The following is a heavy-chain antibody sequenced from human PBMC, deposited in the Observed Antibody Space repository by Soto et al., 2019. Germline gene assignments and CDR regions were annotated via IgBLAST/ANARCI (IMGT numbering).Heavy chain of an antibody. CDR3: ARGRVTVTTLVY. J-gene: IGHJ4*02. D-gene: IGHD4-17*01. CDR2: INHSGST. V-gene: IGHV4-34*01. CDR1: GGCFSGYY. Sequence: XETLSLTCAVYGGCFSGYYWSWIRQPPGKGLEWIGEINHSGSTNYNPSLKSRVTISVDTSKNQFSLKLSSVTAADTAVYYCARGRVTVTTLVYSGQGTLVTVSS.